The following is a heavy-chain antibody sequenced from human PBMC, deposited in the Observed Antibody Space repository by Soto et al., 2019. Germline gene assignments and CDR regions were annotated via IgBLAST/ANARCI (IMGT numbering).Heavy chain of an antibody. J-gene: IGHJ3*02. V-gene: IGHV3-9*01. CDR2: MSWNSGNI. D-gene: IGHD2-15*01. CDR3: AKDIGGEMHAFDI. Sequence: GGSLRLSCVASGFGFVGYAMHWVRQGPGKGLEWVSGMSWNSGNIGYADSVKGRFTISRDNAKNSLYLQMNSLSAEDTALYYCAKDIGGEMHAFDIWGQGTMVTVSS. CDR1: GFGFVGYA.